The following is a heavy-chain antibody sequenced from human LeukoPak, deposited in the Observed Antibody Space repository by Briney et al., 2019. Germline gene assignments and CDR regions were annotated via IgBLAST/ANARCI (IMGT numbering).Heavy chain of an antibody. Sequence: PGGSLRLSCAASGFTFSNAWMSWVRQAPGKGLEWVGRIKSKTDGGTTDYAAPVKGRFTISRDDSKNTLYLQMNSLKTEDTAVYYCTSGVYYDYVWGSYPPGYWGQGTLVTVSS. V-gene: IGHV3-15*01. CDR3: TSGVYYDYVWGSYPPGY. D-gene: IGHD3-16*02. J-gene: IGHJ4*02. CDR1: GFTFSNAW. CDR2: IKSKTDGGTT.